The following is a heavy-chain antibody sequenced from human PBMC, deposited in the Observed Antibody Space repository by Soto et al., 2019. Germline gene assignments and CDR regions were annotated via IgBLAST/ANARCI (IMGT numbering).Heavy chain of an antibody. CDR2: ISNDGSST. V-gene: IGHV3-74*01. CDR3: AGDTYAYDCSDHFSADAFDI. CDR1: GFTSSSYW. D-gene: IGHD3-22*01. J-gene: IGHJ3*02. Sequence: EVQLVESGGGLVQPGGSLRLSCAASGFTSSSYWIHWVRQAPGKGLVWVSRISNDGSSTNYADSVKGRFTISRDNAKNTVYLQTNTLSAEDTSVYCCAGDTYAYDCSDHFSADAFDIWGQGTMVTVSS.